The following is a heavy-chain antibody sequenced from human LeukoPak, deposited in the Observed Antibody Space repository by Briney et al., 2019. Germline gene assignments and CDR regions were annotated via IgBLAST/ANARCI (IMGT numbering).Heavy chain of an antibody. J-gene: IGHJ3*02. CDR3: ARDGSYIVATRGAFDI. Sequence: GGSLRLSCAASGFTFSSYAMSWVRQAPGKGLEWVSAISGSGGSTYYADSVKGRFTISRDNFKNTLYLQMNSLRAEDTAVYYCARDGSYIVATRGAFDIWGQGTMVTVSS. CDR2: ISGSGGST. D-gene: IGHD5-12*01. V-gene: IGHV3-23*01. CDR1: GFTFSSYA.